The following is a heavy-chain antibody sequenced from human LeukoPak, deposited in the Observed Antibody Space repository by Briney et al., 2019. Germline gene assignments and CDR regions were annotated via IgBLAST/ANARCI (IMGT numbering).Heavy chain of an antibody. J-gene: IGHJ4*02. D-gene: IGHD3-9*01. CDR3: ANGPHYNILTGFYKVRSHLDY. CDR1: GFSFSSHG. V-gene: IGHV3-23*01. CDR2: IIGGAGGT. Sequence: PGGSLRLSCVASGFSFSSHGMSWVRRAPGKGLEWVSGIIGGAGGTYYADSVKGRFTISRDNSKNRVYLQMDSLRFEDAALYYCANGPHYNILTGFYKVRSHLDYWGQGTLVTVSS.